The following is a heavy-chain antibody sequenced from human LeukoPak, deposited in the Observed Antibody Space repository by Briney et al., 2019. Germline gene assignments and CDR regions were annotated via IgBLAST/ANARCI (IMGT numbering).Heavy chain of an antibody. J-gene: IGHJ3*02. CDR2: ITPFNGNT. Sequence: GASVKVSCKASGYTFTYRYLHWVRQAPGQALEWMGWITPFNGNTNYAQKFQDRVTITRDRSMSTAYMELSSLRSEDTAMYYCASLSRYRGSQGAFDIWGQGTMVTVSS. CDR3: ASLSRYRGSQGAFDI. CDR1: GYTFTYRY. D-gene: IGHD1-26*01. V-gene: IGHV1-45*02.